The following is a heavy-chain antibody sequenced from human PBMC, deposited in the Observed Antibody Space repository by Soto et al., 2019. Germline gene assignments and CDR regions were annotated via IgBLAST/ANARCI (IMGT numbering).Heavy chain of an antibody. J-gene: IGHJ3*02. D-gene: IGHD2-21*02. CDR2: IKSKTDGGTT. V-gene: IGHV3-15*01. Sequence: PGGSLRLSCAASGFTFSNAWMSWVRQSPGKGLEWVGRIKSKTDGGTTDYAAPVKGRFTISRDDSKNTLYLQMNSLKTEDTAVYYCTTDLRGVEVTAINQWAFDIWGQGTMVTVSS. CDR3: TTDLRGVEVTAINQWAFDI. CDR1: GFTFSNAW.